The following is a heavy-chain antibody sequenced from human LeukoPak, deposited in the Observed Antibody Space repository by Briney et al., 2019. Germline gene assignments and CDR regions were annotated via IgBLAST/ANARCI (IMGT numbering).Heavy chain of an antibody. Sequence: GGSLRLSCAASGFTFSSYAMHWVRQAPGKGLEYVSAISSNGGSTYYANSVKGRFTISRDNSKNTLYLQMGSLRAEDMAVYYCARALPPGYYDGISLNNWFDAWGQGTLATVSS. J-gene: IGHJ5*02. V-gene: IGHV3-64*01. CDR3: ARALPPGYYDGISLNNWFDA. CDR1: GFTFSSYA. D-gene: IGHD3-22*01. CDR2: ISSNGGST.